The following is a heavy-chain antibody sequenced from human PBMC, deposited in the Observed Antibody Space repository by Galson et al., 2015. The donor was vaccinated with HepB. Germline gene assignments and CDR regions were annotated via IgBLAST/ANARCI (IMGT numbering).Heavy chain of an antibody. Sequence: SCKASGGTFSSYAISWVRQAPGQGLEWMGGIIPIFGTANYAQKFQGRVRITADKSTSTAYMELSSLRSEDTAVYYCASPRGFGDSYYYYYGMDVWGQGTTVTVSS. D-gene: IGHD3-10*01. J-gene: IGHJ6*02. CDR2: IIPIFGTA. V-gene: IGHV1-69*06. CDR1: GGTFSSYA. CDR3: ASPRGFGDSYYYYYGMDV.